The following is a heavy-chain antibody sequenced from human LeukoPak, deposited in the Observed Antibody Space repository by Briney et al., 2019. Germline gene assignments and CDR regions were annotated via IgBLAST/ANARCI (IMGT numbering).Heavy chain of an antibody. J-gene: IGHJ3*02. CDR3: ATTHSGGDAFDI. D-gene: IGHD3-10*01. Sequence: PGGSLRLSCAASGFTFSSYAMSWVRQAPGKGLEWVSAISGSGGSTYYADSVKGRFTISRDNSKNTLYLQMNSLRAEDTAVYYCATTHSGGDAFDIWGQGTMVTVSS. CDR2: ISGSGGST. V-gene: IGHV3-23*01. CDR1: GFTFSSYA.